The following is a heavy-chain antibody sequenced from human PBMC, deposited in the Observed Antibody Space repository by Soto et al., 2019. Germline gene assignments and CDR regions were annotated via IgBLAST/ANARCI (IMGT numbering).Heavy chain of an antibody. V-gene: IGHV3-30*18. CDR1: GFTFSSHG. CDR2: ISYDGTNK. J-gene: IGHJ6*02. CDR3: VKDRRTEPYGMEV. D-gene: IGHD1-1*01. Sequence: QVQLVEAGGGVVQPGRSLRLSCEASGFTFSSHGMHWVRQAPSGGLEWVAVISYDGTNKQYGDSVKGRFTISRDNSQNTLYLQMNSLRAEDTAVYYCVKDRRTEPYGMEVWGQGTTVIVSS.